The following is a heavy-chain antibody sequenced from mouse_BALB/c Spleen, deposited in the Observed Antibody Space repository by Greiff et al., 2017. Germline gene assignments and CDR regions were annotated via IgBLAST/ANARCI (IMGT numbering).Heavy chain of an antibody. CDR3: TRHYRYDGSWFAY. J-gene: IGHJ3*01. CDR2: ISSGGSYT. CDR1: GFTFSSYT. V-gene: IGHV5-6-4*01. Sequence: EVKLVESGGGLVKPGGSLKLSCAASGFTFSSYTMSWVRQTPEKRLEWVATISSGGSYTYYPDSVKGRFTISRDNAKNTLYLQMSSLKSEDTAMYYCTRHYRYDGSWFAYWGQGTLVTVSA. D-gene: IGHD2-14*01.